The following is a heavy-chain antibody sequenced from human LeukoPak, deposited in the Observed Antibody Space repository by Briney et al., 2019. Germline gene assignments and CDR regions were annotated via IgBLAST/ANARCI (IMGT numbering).Heavy chain of an antibody. CDR3: ARIPYCSSTNCYPSDY. CDR1: GFTFSSYW. V-gene: IGHV3-74*01. CDR2: INSDGSST. Sequence: GGSLRLSCAASGFTFSSYWMHWVRQAPGKGVVWVSRINSDGSSTSYADSVKGRFTISRDNAKNTLYLQMNSLRAEDTAVYYCARIPYCSSTNCYPSDYWGQGTLVTVSS. D-gene: IGHD2-2*01. J-gene: IGHJ4*02.